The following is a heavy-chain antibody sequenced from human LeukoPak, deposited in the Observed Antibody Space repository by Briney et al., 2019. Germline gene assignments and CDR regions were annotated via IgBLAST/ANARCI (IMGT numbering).Heavy chain of an antibody. CDR1: GYSISSGYY. CDR3: ARDRGPGVGATGYYFHY. CDR2: IYHSGST. V-gene: IGHV4-38-2*02. D-gene: IGHD1-26*01. Sequence: SETLSLTCTVSGYSISSGYYWGWIRQPPGKGREWIGSIYHSGSTYYNPSLKTRVTISVDTSKNQFSLKLSSVTAADTAVYYCARDRGPGVGATGYYFHYWGQGTLVTVSS. J-gene: IGHJ4*02.